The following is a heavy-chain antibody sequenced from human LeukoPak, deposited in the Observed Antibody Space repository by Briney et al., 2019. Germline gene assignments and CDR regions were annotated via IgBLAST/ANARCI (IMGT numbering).Heavy chain of an antibody. CDR2: ISGSGGST. CDR1: GFTFSSYA. CDR3: AKAELVGAAGAVGY. Sequence: GGSLRLSCAASGFTFSSYAMSWVRQAPGKGLEWVSAISGSGGSTYYADSVRGRFSISRDNSKNTLYLQMNSLRAEDTAVYYCAKAELVGAAGAVGYWGQGTLVTVSS. D-gene: IGHD2-15*01. J-gene: IGHJ4*02. V-gene: IGHV3-23*01.